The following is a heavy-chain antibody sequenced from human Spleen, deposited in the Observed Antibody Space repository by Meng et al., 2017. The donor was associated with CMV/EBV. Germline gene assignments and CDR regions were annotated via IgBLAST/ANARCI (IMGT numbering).Heavy chain of an antibody. CDR2: IYVKSGDT. CDR1: GYTFTDYS. D-gene: IGHD1-1*01. V-gene: IGHV1-2*02. CDR3: ARVIVTGRADFRH. Sequence: CKASGYTFTDYSLHWIRQAPGQGLEWMGWIYVKSGDTEYAQKFQGRVTMTRDTSISTVYMELSRLRSDDTPVYYCARVIVTGRADFRHWGQGTLVTVSS. J-gene: IGHJ1*01.